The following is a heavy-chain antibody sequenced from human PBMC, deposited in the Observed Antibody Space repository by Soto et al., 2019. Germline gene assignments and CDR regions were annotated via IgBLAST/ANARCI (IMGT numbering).Heavy chain of an antibody. V-gene: IGHV3-23*01. D-gene: IGHD3-3*01. CDR3: ATDPAFGVGAHFDY. J-gene: IGHJ4*02. CDR1: GFTFSSYA. Sequence: EVQLLESGGGLVQPGGSLRLSCAASGFTFSSYAMSWVRQAPGKGLEWVSAISGSGGSTYYADSVKGRFTISRDNSKNTLYLQMNSLRGEDTAVYYCATDPAFGVGAHFDYWGQGTLVTVSS. CDR2: ISGSGGST.